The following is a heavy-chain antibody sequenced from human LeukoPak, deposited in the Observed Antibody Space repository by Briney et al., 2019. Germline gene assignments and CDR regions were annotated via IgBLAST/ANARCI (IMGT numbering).Heavy chain of an antibody. J-gene: IGHJ4*02. D-gene: IGHD3-10*01. V-gene: IGHV3-48*01. CDR3: ARAGFTFSDYFGSFFDY. Sequence: GGSLRLSCAASGFTFSSYSMNWVRQAPGTGLEWVSHISSSSSTIYYADSVKGRFTISRDNAKNSLYLQMNSLRAEDTAVYYCARAGFTFSDYFGSFFDYWGQGTLVTVSS. CDR2: ISSSSSTI. CDR1: GFTFSSYS.